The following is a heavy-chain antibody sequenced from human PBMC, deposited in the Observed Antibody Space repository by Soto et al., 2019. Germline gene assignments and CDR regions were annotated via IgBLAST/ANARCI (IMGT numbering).Heavy chain of an antibody. V-gene: IGHV4-4*02. Sequence: QGQLQESGPGLVKPSGTLSLTCAVSGGSISRSNWWSWVRQPPGEGLEWIGEIYHSGSTNYNPSLKSRVTISVDKSKNQFSLKLSSVTAADTAVYYCARAGRGYCSGGSCYSGLHGMDVWGQGTTVTVSS. CDR2: IYHSGST. CDR1: GGSISRSNW. D-gene: IGHD2-15*01. CDR3: ARAGRGYCSGGSCYSGLHGMDV. J-gene: IGHJ6*02.